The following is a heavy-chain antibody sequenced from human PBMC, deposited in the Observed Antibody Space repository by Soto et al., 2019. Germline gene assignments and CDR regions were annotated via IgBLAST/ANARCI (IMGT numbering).Heavy chain of an antibody. CDR2: IYYSGST. V-gene: IGHV4-39*01. CDR1: DGSITNTNYY. J-gene: IGHJ4*02. D-gene: IGHD6-13*01. Sequence: PSETLSLTCTVSDGSITNTNYYWGWIRQPPGKGLESIGSIYYSGSTYYNPSLKSRVTISVDTSKNQFSLRLSSVTAADTAVYYCARLGSSWHVLHWGQGTLVTVSS. CDR3: ARLGSSWHVLH.